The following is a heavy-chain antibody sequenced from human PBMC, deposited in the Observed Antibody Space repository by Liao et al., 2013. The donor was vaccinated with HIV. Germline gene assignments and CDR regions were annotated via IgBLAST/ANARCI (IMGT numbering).Heavy chain of an antibody. Sequence: QMHLQVSGPGLVKSSGTLSLTCTVSGGSMGGYYWSWLRLSPVKGLEWIGYVFHTGHTNYSPSLQSRVTVSVDTSENTFSLRLRSLTPADTAVYYCATVPRGQLINAYFANWSRGTLVTVAS. J-gene: IGHJ4*02. D-gene: IGHD5-24*01. V-gene: IGHV4-59*03. CDR1: GGSMGGYY. CDR3: ATVPRGQLINAYFAN. CDR2: VFHTGHT.